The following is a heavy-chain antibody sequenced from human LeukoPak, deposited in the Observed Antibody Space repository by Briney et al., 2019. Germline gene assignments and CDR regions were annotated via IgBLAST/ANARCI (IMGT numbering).Heavy chain of an antibody. D-gene: IGHD2-2*01. J-gene: IGHJ4*02. CDR3: AKDLWGPKCSTISCSHLRT. CDR1: GFTFSSFG. Sequence: PGRSLRLSCAASGFTFSSFGMHWVRQAPGKGLEWVALIWYGGSKDYLADSVKGRFTISRDNSKNTVYLQMNSLRAEDTAVYYCAKDLWGPKCSTISCSHLRTWGQGTLVTVSS. V-gene: IGHV3-33*06. CDR2: IWYGGSKD.